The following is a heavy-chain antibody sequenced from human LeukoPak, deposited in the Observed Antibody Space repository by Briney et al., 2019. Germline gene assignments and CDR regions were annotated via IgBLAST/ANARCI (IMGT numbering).Heavy chain of an antibody. CDR3: AKDGAVEYYLGSGYPLEFDS. Sequence: GGPLRLSWAASGFIFSSYAIHWVRQAPGKGLEWVAVISYDGSNKYYADSVKGRFTISRDNSKNTLYLQTNSLRGDDTAVYYCAKDGAVEYYLGSGYPLEFDSWGQGTLVTISS. J-gene: IGHJ4*02. D-gene: IGHD3-10*01. CDR2: ISYDGSNK. CDR1: GFIFSSYA. V-gene: IGHV3-30-3*01.